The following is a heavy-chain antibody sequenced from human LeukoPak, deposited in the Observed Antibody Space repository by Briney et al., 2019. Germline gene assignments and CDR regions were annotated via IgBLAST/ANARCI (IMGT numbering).Heavy chain of an antibody. CDR1: GFTFSSYA. Sequence: GGSLRLSCAAPGFTFSSYAMSWVRQAPGKGLEWVSGISGSDDSTYYADSVKGRSTISRDNSKNALYLQMNSLRAEDTAIYYCTKNRLDTAMPLDYWGQGTLVIVSS. D-gene: IGHD5-18*01. CDR2: ISGSDDST. V-gene: IGHV3-23*01. CDR3: TKNRLDTAMPLDY. J-gene: IGHJ4*02.